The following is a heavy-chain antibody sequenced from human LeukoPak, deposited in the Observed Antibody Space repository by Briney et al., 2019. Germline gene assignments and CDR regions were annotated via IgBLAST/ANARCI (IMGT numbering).Heavy chain of an antibody. CDR1: GGTFSSYA. J-gene: IGHJ5*02. Sequence: SVKVSCKASGGTFSSYAISWVRQAPGPGLEWIGRIIPIFGTANYAQKFQGRVTITADKSTSTAYMELSSLRSEDTAVYYCAREGYSSGWYNWFDPWGQGTLVTVSS. V-gene: IGHV1-69*06. D-gene: IGHD6-19*01. CDR2: IIPIFGTA. CDR3: AREGYSSGWYNWFDP.